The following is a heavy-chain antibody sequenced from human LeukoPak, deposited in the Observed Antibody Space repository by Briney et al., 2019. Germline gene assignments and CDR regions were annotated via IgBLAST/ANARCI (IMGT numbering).Heavy chain of an antibody. J-gene: IGHJ4*02. D-gene: IGHD6-19*01. CDR2: INPNSGGT. CDR1: GYTFTGYY. Sequence: WASVKVSCKASGYTFTGYYMHWVRQAPGQGLEWMGRINPNSGGTNYAQKFQGRVTMTRDTSISTAYMELSRLRSDDTAVYYRAVIAVAGIVPTFDYWGQGTLVTVSS. CDR3: AVIAVAGIVPTFDY. V-gene: IGHV1-2*06.